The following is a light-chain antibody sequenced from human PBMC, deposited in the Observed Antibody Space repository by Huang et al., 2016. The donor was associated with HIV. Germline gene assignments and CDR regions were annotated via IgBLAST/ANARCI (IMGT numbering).Light chain of an antibody. CDR3: QQHNTWPRT. V-gene: IGKV3-15*01. CDR1: KSVGSN. CDR2: AAS. Sequence: EIVMTQSPAPLSLSPGERATRSCRASKSVGSNLAWYQQRRGQAPRLLIYAASTRASGIPARFSGSGSGTEFTLTVSSLQSEDFAVYYCQQHNTWPRTFGQGTRV. J-gene: IGKJ1*01.